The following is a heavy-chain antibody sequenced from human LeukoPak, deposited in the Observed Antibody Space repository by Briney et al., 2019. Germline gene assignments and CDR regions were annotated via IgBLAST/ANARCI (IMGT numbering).Heavy chain of an antibody. CDR1: GYTFTGYY. CDR3: ATAGGYSYGARPDY. CDR2: INPNSGGT. V-gene: IGHV1-2*06. D-gene: IGHD5-18*01. Sequence: ASVKVSCKASGYTFTGYYMHWVRQAPGRGLEWMGRINPNSGGTNYAQKFQGRVTMTRDTSISTAYMELSRLRSDDTAVYYCATAGGYSYGARPDYWGQGTLVTVSS. J-gene: IGHJ4*02.